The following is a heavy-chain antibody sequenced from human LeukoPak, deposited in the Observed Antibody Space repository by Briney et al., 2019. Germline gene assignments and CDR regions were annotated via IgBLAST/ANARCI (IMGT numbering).Heavy chain of an antibody. J-gene: IGHJ6*03. Sequence: SVKVSCKASGGTFSSYAISWVRQAPGQGLERMGRIIPIFGTANYAQKFQGRVTITTDESTSTAYMELSSLRSEDTAVYYCARDVARMTPGHYYYYMDVWGKGTTVTVSS. CDR1: GGTFSSYA. D-gene: IGHD2-15*01. CDR3: ARDVARMTPGHYYYYMDV. V-gene: IGHV1-69*05. CDR2: IIPIFGTA.